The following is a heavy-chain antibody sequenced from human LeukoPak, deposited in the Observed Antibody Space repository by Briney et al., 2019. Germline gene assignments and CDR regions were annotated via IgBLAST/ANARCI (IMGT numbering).Heavy chain of an antibody. V-gene: IGHV1-2*06. CDR3: AREGAWDGYNIYGLDV. J-gene: IGHJ6*02. D-gene: IGHD5-24*01. CDR2: INPNSGGT. CDR1: GYTFTGYY. Sequence: ASMKVSCKASGYTFTGYYMHWVRQAPGQGLEWMGRINPNSGGTNYAQKFQSRVTMTRDTSISTAYMELSRLRSDDTAVYYCAREGAWDGYNIYGLDVWGQGTTVTVSS.